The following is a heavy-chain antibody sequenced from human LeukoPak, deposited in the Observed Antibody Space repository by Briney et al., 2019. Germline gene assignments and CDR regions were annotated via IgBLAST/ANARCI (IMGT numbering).Heavy chain of an antibody. V-gene: IGHV4-59*08. CDR1: GGSISSDY. J-gene: IGHJ4*02. CDR2: IYYSGIT. Sequence: SETLSLTCTVSGGSISSDYWSWIRQPPGKGLEWIGYIYYSGITNYNPSLKSRVTVSVDTSKNQFSLKLSSVTAADTAVYYCARLHYDSSGYYYFDYWGQGTLVTVSS. D-gene: IGHD3-22*01. CDR3: ARLHYDSSGYYYFDY.